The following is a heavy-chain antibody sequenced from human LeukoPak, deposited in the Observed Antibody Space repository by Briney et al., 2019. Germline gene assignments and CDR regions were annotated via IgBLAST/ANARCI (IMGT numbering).Heavy chain of an antibody. CDR3: AKVKYSSSWYSDY. CDR2: ISYDGSNK. D-gene: IGHD6-13*01. Sequence: GGSLRLSCAASGFSLSSYGMHWVRQAPGKGLEWVAVISYDGSNKYYVDSVKGRFTISRDNSKNTLYLQMNSLRAEDTAVYYYAKVKYSSSWYSDYWGQGTLVTVSS. CDR1: GFSLSSYG. V-gene: IGHV3-30*18. J-gene: IGHJ4*02.